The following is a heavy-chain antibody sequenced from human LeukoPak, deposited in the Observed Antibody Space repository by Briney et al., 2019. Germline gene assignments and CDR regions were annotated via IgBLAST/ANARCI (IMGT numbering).Heavy chain of an antibody. CDR3: ARDLHHAFDI. CDR2: ITSSSANT. CDR1: GFTFSSYS. J-gene: IGHJ3*02. Sequence: PGGSLRLSCPGSGFTFSSYSMNWVRQAPGKGLEWISYITSSSANTFYADSVKGRFTISRDNVKNSLFLQMNSLRVEDTAVYYCARDLHHAFDIWGQGTMVTVSS. V-gene: IGHV3-48*01.